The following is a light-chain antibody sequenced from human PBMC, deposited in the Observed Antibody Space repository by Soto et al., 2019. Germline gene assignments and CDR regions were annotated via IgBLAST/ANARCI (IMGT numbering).Light chain of an antibody. CDR2: GAS. CDR3: QQSYSTPPT. Sequence: EIVLTQSPGTLSLSPGERATLSCRASQSLSSSYLAWYQQKPGQAPRLLIYGASSRATGIPDRFSGSGSGTDFTLTISSLQPEDFATYYCQQSYSTPPTFGQGTKVDIK. CDR1: QSLSSSY. J-gene: IGKJ1*01. V-gene: IGKV3-20*01.